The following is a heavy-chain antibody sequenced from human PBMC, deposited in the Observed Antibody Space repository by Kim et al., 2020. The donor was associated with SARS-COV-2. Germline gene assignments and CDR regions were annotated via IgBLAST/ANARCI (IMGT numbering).Heavy chain of an antibody. J-gene: IGHJ5*02. V-gene: IGHV4-34*01. Sequence: SETLSLTCAVYGGSFSGYYWSWIRQPPGKGLEWIGEINHSGSTNYNPSLKSRVTISVDTSKNQFSLKLSSVTAADTAVYYCARGVTMVRGAFDPWGQGTL. D-gene: IGHD3-10*01. CDR3: ARGVTMVRGAFDP. CDR1: GGSFSGYY. CDR2: INHSGST.